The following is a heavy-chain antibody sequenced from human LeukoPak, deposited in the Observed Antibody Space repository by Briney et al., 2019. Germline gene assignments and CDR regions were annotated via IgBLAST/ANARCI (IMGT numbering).Heavy chain of an antibody. CDR3: ARAVRIQLWLRN. CDR2: INAGNGNT. CDR1: GYTFTSYA. V-gene: IGHV1-3*01. Sequence: ASVKVSCKASGYTFTSYAMHWVRQAPGQRLEWMGWINAGNGNTKYSQKFQGRVTITRDTSASTAYMELNSLRSEDTAVYYCARAVRIQLWLRNWGQGTLVTVSS. D-gene: IGHD5-18*01. J-gene: IGHJ4*02.